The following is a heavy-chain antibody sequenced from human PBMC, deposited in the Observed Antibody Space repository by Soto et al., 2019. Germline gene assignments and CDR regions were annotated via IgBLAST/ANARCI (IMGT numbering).Heavy chain of an antibody. CDR1: GFTFSSYG. D-gene: IGHD4-17*01. CDR2: ISYDGSNK. CDR3: AKADSTTVTNTPDY. J-gene: IGHJ4*02. Sequence: QVQLVESGGGVVQPGRSLRLSCAASGFTFSSYGMHWVRQAPGKGLEWVAVISYDGSNKYYADSVKGRFTISRDNSKNTLYLQMNSLRAEDTAVYYCAKADSTTVTNTPDYWGQGTLVTVSS. V-gene: IGHV3-30*18.